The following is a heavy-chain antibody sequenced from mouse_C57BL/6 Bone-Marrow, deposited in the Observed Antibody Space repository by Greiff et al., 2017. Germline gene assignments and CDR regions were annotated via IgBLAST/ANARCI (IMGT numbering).Heavy chain of an antibody. J-gene: IGHJ2*01. CDR3: VSVEGLGRDFDY. CDR1: GYTFTSFW. Sequence: QVQLKESGAELAKPGASVKLSCKASGYTFTSFWMHWVKQRPGQGLEWIGYINPSSGYTKYNQKFKDKATLTADKSSSTAYMQLSSLTYEDSAVYYCVSVEGLGRDFDYWGQGTTLTVSS. CDR2: INPSSGYT. D-gene: IGHD4-1*01. V-gene: IGHV1-7*01.